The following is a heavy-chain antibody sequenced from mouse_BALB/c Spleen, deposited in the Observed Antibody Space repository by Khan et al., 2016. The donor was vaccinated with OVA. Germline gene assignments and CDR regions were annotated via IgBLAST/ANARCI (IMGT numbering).Heavy chain of an antibody. CDR2: ISSGGKT. Sequence: EVELVESGGGLVKPGGSLKLSCAASGFTFSNYAMSWVRQTPEKRLEWVASISSGGKTYYPDSVKGRFTITRDHARNILYLQMSSLRSEDTAMYYCARDDWFAYWGQGTLVTVSA. CDR3: ARDDWFAY. V-gene: IGHV5-6-5*01. J-gene: IGHJ3*01. CDR1: GFTFSNYA.